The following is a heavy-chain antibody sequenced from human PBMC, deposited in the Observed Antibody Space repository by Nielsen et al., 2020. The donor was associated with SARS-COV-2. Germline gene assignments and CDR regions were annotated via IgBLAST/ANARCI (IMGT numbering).Heavy chain of an antibody. CDR3: ARGVFTYGLDV. CDR2: IYNSGTT. CDR1: GGSINSSSYS. V-gene: IGHV4-30-2*01. Sequence: SETLSLTCGVSGGSINSSSYSWSWIRQPPGKGLEWIGYIYNSGTTNYNPSLKTRVTISVDTSKNQFSLNLTSVTAADTAVYFCARGVFTYGLDVWGQGTTVSVSS. J-gene: IGHJ6*02.